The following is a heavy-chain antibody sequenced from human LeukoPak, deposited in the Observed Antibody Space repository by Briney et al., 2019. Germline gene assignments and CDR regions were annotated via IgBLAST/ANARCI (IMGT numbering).Heavy chain of an antibody. Sequence: PGGSLRLSCAASGFTFSSYGMHWVRQAPGKGLEWVAVISYDGSNKYYADSVKGRFTISRDNSKNTLYLQMNSLRAEDTAVYYCANDPPYYYDSSGYYGYWGQGTLVTVSS. J-gene: IGHJ4*02. D-gene: IGHD3-22*01. CDR1: GFTFSSYG. CDR3: ANDPPYYYDSSGYYGY. CDR2: ISYDGSNK. V-gene: IGHV3-30*18.